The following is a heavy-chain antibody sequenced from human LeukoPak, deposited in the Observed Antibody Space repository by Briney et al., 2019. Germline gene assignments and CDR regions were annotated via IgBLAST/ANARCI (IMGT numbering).Heavy chain of an antibody. CDR3: ARDPYSGYDKRVYYFDH. CDR2: ISSRNSYI. CDR1: GFTFSTYS. D-gene: IGHD5-12*01. V-gene: IGHV3-21*01. J-gene: IGHJ4*02. Sequence: GGSLRLLCAASGFTFSTYSMNWVRQAPGKGLEWVSFISSRNSYIYYADSVKGRFTISRDNAKNSLYLQMNSLRAEDTAVYYCARDPYSGYDKRVYYFDHWGQRGLVTVSS.